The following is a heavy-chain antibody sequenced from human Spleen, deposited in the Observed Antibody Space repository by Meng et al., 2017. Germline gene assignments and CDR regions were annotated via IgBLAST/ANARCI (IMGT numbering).Heavy chain of an antibody. J-gene: IGHJ3*02. D-gene: IGHD5-18*01. CDR1: EFTFNNYD. CDR2: ISSSGSAI. CDR3: AKDRGYDSVTGGGFDI. Sequence: GESLKISCAASEFTFNNYDMTWVRQAPGKGLEWVSYISSSGSAIYYADSVKGRFTISRDNAKNSLYLQMNSLRAEDTALYYCAKDRGYDSVTGGGFDIWGQGTPVTVSS. V-gene: IGHV3-48*03.